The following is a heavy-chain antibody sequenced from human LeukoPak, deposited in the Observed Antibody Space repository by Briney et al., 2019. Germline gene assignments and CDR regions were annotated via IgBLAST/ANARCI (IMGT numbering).Heavy chain of an antibody. J-gene: IGHJ4*02. D-gene: IGHD5-24*01. CDR1: GFSLRTRGLG. CDR2: NDWDDEK. CDR3: ARIRRDGYSLGY. V-gene: IGHV2-70*04. Sequence: SGPALVKPTQTHTFTCNYFGFSLRTRGLGVSWIRQPPGKALEWLARNDWDDEKFYSTSLKTRLTISKDNSKNQVVLTMTKMDPVDTATYYCARIRRDGYSLGYWGQGTVVTVSS.